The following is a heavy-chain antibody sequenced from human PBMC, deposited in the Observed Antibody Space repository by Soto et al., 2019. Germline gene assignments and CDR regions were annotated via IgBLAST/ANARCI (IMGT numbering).Heavy chain of an antibody. CDR3: AREIGYSSLNWFDP. V-gene: IGHV3-48*03. CDR1: GFTFSSYE. J-gene: IGHJ5*02. Sequence: GGSLRLSCAASGFTFSSYEMNWVRQAPGKGLEWVSYISSSGSTIYYADSVKGRFTISRGNAKNSLYLQMNSLRAEDTAVYYCAREIGYSSLNWFDPWGQGTLVTVSS. D-gene: IGHD6-13*01. CDR2: ISSSGSTI.